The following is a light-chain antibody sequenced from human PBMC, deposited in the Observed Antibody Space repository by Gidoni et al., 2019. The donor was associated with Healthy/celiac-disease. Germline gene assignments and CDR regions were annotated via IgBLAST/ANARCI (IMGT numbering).Light chain of an antibody. CDR1: QSVSSY. Sequence: PGERATLSCRASQSVSSYLAWYQQKPGQAPRLLIYDASNRATGIPARFSGSGSGTDFTLTISSLEPEDFAVYYCQQRSNWPPLTFGGGTKVEIK. J-gene: IGKJ4*01. CDR2: DAS. CDR3: QQRSNWPPLT. V-gene: IGKV3-11*01.